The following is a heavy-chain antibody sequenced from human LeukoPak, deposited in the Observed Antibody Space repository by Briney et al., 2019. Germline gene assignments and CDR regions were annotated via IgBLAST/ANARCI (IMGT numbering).Heavy chain of an antibody. V-gene: IGHV4-59*08. D-gene: IGHD2-21*02. J-gene: IGHJ4*02. Sequence: PSETLSLTRTVSGVSLNNHYWSWIRQSPGRGREWIGLIYYNGNTNYHPCLRSRVTISVDTSKNQFSLKLSSVTAADTAVYYCARRRRGVMTCFDYWGRGTRVTVSS. CDR2: IYYNGNT. CDR1: GVSLNNHY. CDR3: ARRRRGVMTCFDY.